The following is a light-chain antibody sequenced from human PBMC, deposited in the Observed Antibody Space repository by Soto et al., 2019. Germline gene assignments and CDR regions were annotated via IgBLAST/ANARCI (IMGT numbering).Light chain of an antibody. CDR1: QSVSSY. Sequence: ETVLTQSPATLSLSPGERATLSCRASQSVSSYLAWYQQKPGQAPRLLIYDASNRATGIPARFSGSGSGTDFTLTISSLEPADFAVYYCQQRSNWPLNFGGGNKVEIK. J-gene: IGKJ4*01. CDR3: QQRSNWPLN. CDR2: DAS. V-gene: IGKV3-11*01.